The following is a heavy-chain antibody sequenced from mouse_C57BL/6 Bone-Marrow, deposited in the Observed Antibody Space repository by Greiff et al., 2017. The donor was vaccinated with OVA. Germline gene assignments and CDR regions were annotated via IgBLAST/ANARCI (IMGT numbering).Heavy chain of an antibody. CDR1: GFTFSDYG. Sequence: EVQGVESGGGLVQPGGSLKLSCAASGFTFSDYGMAWVRQAPRKGPEWVAFISNLAYSIYYADTVPGRFTISRENAKNTLYLEMSSLRSEDTAMYYCARPSYYDSAWFAYWGQGTLVTVSA. D-gene: IGHD2-4*01. V-gene: IGHV5-15*01. CDR2: ISNLAYSI. CDR3: ARPSYYDSAWFAY. J-gene: IGHJ3*01.